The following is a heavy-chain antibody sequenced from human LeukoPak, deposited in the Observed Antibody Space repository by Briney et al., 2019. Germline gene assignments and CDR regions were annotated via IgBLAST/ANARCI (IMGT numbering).Heavy chain of an antibody. V-gene: IGHV3-53*01. CDR3: ARCYRENSAYSSGWYTDY. CDR2: IYSGGST. J-gene: IGHJ4*02. D-gene: IGHD6-19*01. CDR1: GFTVSSNY. Sequence: GGSLRLSCAASGFTVSSNYMSWVRQAPGKGLEWVSVIYSGGSTYYADSVKGRFTISRDNSKNTLYLQMNSLRAEDTAVYYCARCYRENSAYSSGWYTDYWGQGTLVTVSS.